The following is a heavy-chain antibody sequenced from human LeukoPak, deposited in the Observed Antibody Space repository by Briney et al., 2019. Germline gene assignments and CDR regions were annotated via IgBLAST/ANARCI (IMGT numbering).Heavy chain of an antibody. J-gene: IGHJ4*02. V-gene: IGHV4-59*08. CDR2: IYYSGST. CDR3: ARHRQGGWYFDY. Sequence: SETLSLTCTVSGGSISSYYWSWIRQPPGKGLEWIGYIYYSGSTNYNPSLKSRVTISVDTSKDQFSLKLSSVTAADTAVYYCARHRQGGWYFDYWGQGTLVTVSS. D-gene: IGHD6-19*01. CDR1: GGSISSYY.